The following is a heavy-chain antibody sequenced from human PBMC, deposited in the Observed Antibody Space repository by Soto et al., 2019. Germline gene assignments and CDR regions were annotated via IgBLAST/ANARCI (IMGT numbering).Heavy chain of an antibody. Sequence: SETLSLTCTVSGVSISSSSYYWGWIRQPPGKGLEWIGSIYYSGSTYYNPSLKSRVTISVDTSKNQFSLKLSSVTAADTAVYYCARHNYDFWSGYNLFDFWGQGTLVTVSS. CDR2: IYYSGST. CDR3: ARHNYDFWSGYNLFDF. CDR1: GVSISSSSYY. V-gene: IGHV4-39*01. J-gene: IGHJ4*02. D-gene: IGHD3-3*01.